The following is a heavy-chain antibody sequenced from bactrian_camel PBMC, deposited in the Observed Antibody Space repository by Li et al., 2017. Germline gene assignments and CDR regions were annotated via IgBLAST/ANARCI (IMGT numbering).Heavy chain of an antibody. CDR1: GFTFSSGW. J-gene: IGHJ4*01. Sequence: QVQLVESGGGLVQPGGSLRLACAASGFTFSSGWMCWVRQAPGKGLEWVSAISWSGDSTNYADSVKGRFTISRDNAKDTLYLQMNSLKTEDTAVYYCVSGSDGGTWWYGEYKYWGQGTQVTVS. D-gene: IGHD6*01. CDR3: VSGSDGGTWWYGEYKY. V-gene: IGHV3S1*01. CDR2: ISWSGDST.